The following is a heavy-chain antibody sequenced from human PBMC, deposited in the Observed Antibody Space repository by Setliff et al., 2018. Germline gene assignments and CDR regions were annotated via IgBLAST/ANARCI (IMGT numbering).Heavy chain of an antibody. Sequence: PSETLSLTCTVSGGSISSYYWSWIRQPPGKGLEWIGYIYYSGSTNYNPSLKSRVTISVDTSKNQFSLNLSSVTAADTAVYYCARAFTYYNFWSGYGYGMDVWGQGTTVTVSS. CDR1: GGSISSYY. CDR2: IYYSGST. D-gene: IGHD3-3*01. J-gene: IGHJ6*02. V-gene: IGHV4-59*08. CDR3: ARAFTYYNFWSGYGYGMDV.